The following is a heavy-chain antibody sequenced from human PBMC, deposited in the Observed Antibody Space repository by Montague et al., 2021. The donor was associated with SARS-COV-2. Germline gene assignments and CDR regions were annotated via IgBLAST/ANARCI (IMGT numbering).Heavy chain of an antibody. CDR3: ARETIVPAAIGYYYYMDV. CDR2: INSDVSIT. V-gene: IGHV3-74*01. Sequence: SLRLSCAASGFTFSSYWMHWVRQAPGKGLVWVPRINSDVSITNYADSVKGRFTISRDNAKNTLYLQMNSLRDDDTAVYYCARETIVPAAIGYYYYMDVWGKGTPVTVSS. D-gene: IGHD2-2*01. J-gene: IGHJ6*03. CDR1: GFTFSSYW.